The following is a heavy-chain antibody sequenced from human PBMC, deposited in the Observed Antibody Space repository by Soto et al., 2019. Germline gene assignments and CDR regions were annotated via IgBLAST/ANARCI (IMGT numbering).Heavy chain of an antibody. CDR3: ARAQNSYGDYDLGGRDYYYYGMDV. V-gene: IGHV3-74*01. CDR2: INSDGSST. CDR1: GFTFSSYW. Sequence: GGSMRLSCAASGFTFSSYWMHWVRHATGKGLVWVSRINSDGSSTSYADSVKGRFTISRDNAKNTLYLQMNSLRAEDTAVYYCARAQNSYGDYDLGGRDYYYYGMDVWGQGTTVTVSS. D-gene: IGHD4-17*01. J-gene: IGHJ6*02.